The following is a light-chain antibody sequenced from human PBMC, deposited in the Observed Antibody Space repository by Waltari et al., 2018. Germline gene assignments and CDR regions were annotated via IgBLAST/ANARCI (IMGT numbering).Light chain of an antibody. CDR3: QQYASSPLT. Sequence: EIEMTQSPAIMSVAPGERVTLSCRASQSVGTNYFAWYQQKPGQAPVLLMYEAPTGATGIPDRFRGSGSGTDFTLTISSLEPEDFAVYYCQQYASSPLTFGGGTKVEIK. CDR1: QSVGTNY. V-gene: IGKV3-20*01. CDR2: EAP. J-gene: IGKJ4*01.